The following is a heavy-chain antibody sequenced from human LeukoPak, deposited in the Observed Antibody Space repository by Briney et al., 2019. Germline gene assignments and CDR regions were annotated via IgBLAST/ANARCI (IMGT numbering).Heavy chain of an antibody. V-gene: IGHV1-18*01. J-gene: IGHJ4*02. D-gene: IGHD5-12*01. CDR2: MSAYNGKT. Sequence: ASVKVSYKASGYTFSSYGISWVRQAPGQGLEWMGWMSAYNGKTNFAQEFQGRVTMTTDTSTSTASMELRSLRSDDTAVYYCARDQGIYNHRIIDSWGQGTLVTVSS. CDR3: ARDQGIYNHRIIDS. CDR1: GYTFSSYG.